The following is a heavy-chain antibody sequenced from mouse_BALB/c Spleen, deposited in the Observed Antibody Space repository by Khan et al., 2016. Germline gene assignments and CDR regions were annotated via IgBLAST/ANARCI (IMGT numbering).Heavy chain of an antibody. CDR3: AKEEGNYVMDY. J-gene: IGHJ4*01. CDR2: VWRGGTT. CDR1: GCSLTSYG. V-gene: IGHV2-5*01. Sequence: QVQLKESGPGLVQPSQSLSITCTVSGCSLTSYGIHWVRQSPGKGLEWLGVVWRGGTTDYNAAFMSRLSITRDNSKRQVFFKMNSLTIDDTAIYFCAKEEGNYVMDYWGQGSSVTVSS. D-gene: IGHD2-1*01.